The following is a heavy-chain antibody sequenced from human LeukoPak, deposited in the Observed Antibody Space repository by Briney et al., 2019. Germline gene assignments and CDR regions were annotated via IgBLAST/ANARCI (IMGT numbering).Heavy chain of an antibody. D-gene: IGHD3-10*01. J-gene: IGHJ6*03. CDR1: GGSFSGYY. CDR2: ISDSGST. V-gene: IGHV4-34*01. CDR3: ARGRQLLWFGTQGNYYFYMDV. Sequence: SETLSLTCAVYGGSFSGYYWSWIRQPPGKGLEWIGEISDSGSTNHNPSLKRRGAISLDTSKNQFSLKLSSVTAADTAVYYCARGRQLLWFGTQGNYYFYMDVWGKGTTVTVS.